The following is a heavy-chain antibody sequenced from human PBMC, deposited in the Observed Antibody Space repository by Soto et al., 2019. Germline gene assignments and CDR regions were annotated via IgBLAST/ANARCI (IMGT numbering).Heavy chain of an antibody. CDR1: GFTFRDHW. D-gene: IGHD6-19*01. J-gene: IGHJ4*02. CDR2: INSDGSTT. V-gene: IGHV3-74*01. CDR3: ARGYISGPDY. Sequence: EVQLVESGGGLVQPGGSLRLSCAASGFTFRDHWMHWVRQAPGKGLVWVSRINSDGSTTTYADSVKGRFTISRDNAKSTLYLPLNSLRAEDTALYYCARGYISGPDYWGQGTLVTVSS.